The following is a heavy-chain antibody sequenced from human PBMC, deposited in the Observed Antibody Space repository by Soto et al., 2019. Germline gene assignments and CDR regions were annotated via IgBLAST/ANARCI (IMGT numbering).Heavy chain of an antibody. CDR1: GGSFSGYY. CDR2: INHSGST. D-gene: IGHD2-15*01. CDR3: ARGPKCSGGSCYRVRWFDP. V-gene: IGHV4-34*01. J-gene: IGHJ5*02. Sequence: SETLSLTCAVYGGSFSGYYWSWIRQPPGKGLEWIGGINHSGSTNYNPSLKSRVTISVDTSKNQFSLKLSSVTAADTAVYCCARGPKCSGGSCYRVRWFDPWGQGTLVTVSS.